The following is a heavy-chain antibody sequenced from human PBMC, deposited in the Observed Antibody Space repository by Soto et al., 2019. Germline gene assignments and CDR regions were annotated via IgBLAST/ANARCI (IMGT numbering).Heavy chain of an antibody. D-gene: IGHD6-13*01. V-gene: IGHV3-64D*08. Sequence: GGSLRLSCSASGFTFSIYSMEWVRQAPGKGLEFVSGIISNGGSTYYADSVKDRFTISRDNSKNTLYLQMSSLRGEDTAVYYCVRRLPGSSTWYGDYWGHGTLDTVSS. CDR3: VRRLPGSSTWYGDY. CDR2: IISNGGST. J-gene: IGHJ4*01. CDR1: GFTFSIYS.